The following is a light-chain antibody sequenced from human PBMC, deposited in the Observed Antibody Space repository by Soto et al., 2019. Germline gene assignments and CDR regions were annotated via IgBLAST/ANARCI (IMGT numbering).Light chain of an antibody. CDR3: QQYYSPPWT. CDR1: QSVLYNSNDKYY. CDR2: WAS. Sequence: DIVMTQSPDSLAVSLGERATLNCKSSQSVLYNSNDKYYLAWYQQKPGQPPKLLIYWASTRESGVPDRFSGSGSGRDFTLTISSLQAEDVAVYYCQQYYSPPWTFGQGTTVEIK. V-gene: IGKV4-1*01. J-gene: IGKJ1*01.